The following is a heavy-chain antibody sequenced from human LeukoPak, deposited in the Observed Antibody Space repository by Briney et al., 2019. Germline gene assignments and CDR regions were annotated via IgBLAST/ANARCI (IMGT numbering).Heavy chain of an antibody. D-gene: IGHD5-18*01. V-gene: IGHV3-74*01. CDR1: GFTFSSHW. Sequence: PGGSLRLSCTASGFTFSSHWMHWVRQDPGKGLVWVSRISRDGSSMSYADSVKGRFTISRDNSKNTVYLQMNSLRVDDTAVYYCAWILGINDCWGQGTLVTVSS. J-gene: IGHJ4*02. CDR2: ISRDGSSM. CDR3: AWILGINDC.